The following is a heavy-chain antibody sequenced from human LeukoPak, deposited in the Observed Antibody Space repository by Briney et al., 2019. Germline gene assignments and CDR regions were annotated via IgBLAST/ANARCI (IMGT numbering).Heavy chain of an antibody. CDR3: AKVNKGGYDSFDY. D-gene: IGHD5-12*01. J-gene: IGHJ4*02. CDR1: GFTFSTYG. Sequence: GGSLRLSCAASGFTFSTYGMHWVRQAPGKGLEWVAFIRYDGSNKYYADSVKGRFTISRDNSKNTLYLQMNSLRPEDTAVYYCAKVNKGGYDSFDYWGQGTLVTVSS. V-gene: IGHV3-30*02. CDR2: IRYDGSNK.